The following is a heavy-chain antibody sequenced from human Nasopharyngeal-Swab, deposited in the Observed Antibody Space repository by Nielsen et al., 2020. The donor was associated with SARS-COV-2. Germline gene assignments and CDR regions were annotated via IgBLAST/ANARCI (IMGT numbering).Heavy chain of an antibody. CDR2: IYYSGST. D-gene: IGHD2-15*01. CDR3: AGFPYCSGGSCSNDY. J-gene: IGHJ4*02. V-gene: IGHV4-31*02. Sequence: WIRQPPGKGLEWIGYIYYSGSTYYNPSLKSRVTISVDTSKNQFSLKLSSVTAADTAVYYCAGFPYCSGGSCSNDYWGQRTLVTVCS.